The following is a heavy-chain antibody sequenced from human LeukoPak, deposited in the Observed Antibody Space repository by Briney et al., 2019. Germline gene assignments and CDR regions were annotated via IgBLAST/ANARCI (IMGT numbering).Heavy chain of an antibody. D-gene: IGHD4-11*01. V-gene: IGHV4-61*02. CDR3: ARGIRLQGYFDY. CDR2: IYTSGST. J-gene: IGHJ4*02. Sequence: SETLSLTCTVSGGSISSGSYYWSWIRQPAGKGLEWIGRIYTSGSTNYNPSLKSRVTISVDTSKNQFSLKLSSVTAADTAVYYCARGIRLQGYFDYWGQGTLVTVSS. CDR1: GGSISSGSYY.